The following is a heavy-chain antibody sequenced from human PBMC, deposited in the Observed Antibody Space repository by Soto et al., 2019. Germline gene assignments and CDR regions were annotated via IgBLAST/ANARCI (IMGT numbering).Heavy chain of an antibody. CDR3: AKVFANYYGISVSFLDS. V-gene: IGHV3-23*01. CDR2: IGGGGLNTT. D-gene: IGHD3-10*01. J-gene: IGHJ4*02. Sequence: GGSVRLSCAASGFTFSSHAMSCVRQAPGKGLEWVSAIGGGGLNTTYYADSVKGRFTISRDNSRNTLYLQMNSLRAEDTAVYYCAKVFANYYGISVSFLDSWGQGTLVTVSS. CDR1: GFTFSSHA.